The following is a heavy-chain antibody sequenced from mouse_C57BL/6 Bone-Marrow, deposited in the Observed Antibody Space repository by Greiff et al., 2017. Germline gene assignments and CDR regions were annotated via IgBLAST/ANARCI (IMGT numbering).Heavy chain of an antibody. Sequence: QVQLQQSGAELVRPGTSVKVSCKASGYAFTNYLIEWVKQRPGQGLEWIGVINPGSGGTNYNEKFKGKATLTADKSSSTAYMQLSSLTSEDSAVYVCARGGYYPYYFDYWGQGTTLTVSS. V-gene: IGHV1-54*01. J-gene: IGHJ2*01. CDR2: INPGSGGT. D-gene: IGHD2-3*01. CDR1: GYAFTNYL. CDR3: ARGGYYPYYFDY.